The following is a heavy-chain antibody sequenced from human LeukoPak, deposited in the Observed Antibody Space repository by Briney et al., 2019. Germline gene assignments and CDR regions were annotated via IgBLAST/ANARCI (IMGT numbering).Heavy chain of an antibody. CDR2: ISSSSSYI. CDR1: GFTFSRYG. Sequence: GGTLRLSCAASGFTFSRYGMSWVRQAPGKGLEWVSSISSSSSYIYYADSVKGRFTISRDNAKNSLYLQMNSLRAEDTAVYYCARWGRDGYRGAFDYWGQGTLVTVSS. D-gene: IGHD5-24*01. J-gene: IGHJ4*02. V-gene: IGHV3-21*01. CDR3: ARWGRDGYRGAFDY.